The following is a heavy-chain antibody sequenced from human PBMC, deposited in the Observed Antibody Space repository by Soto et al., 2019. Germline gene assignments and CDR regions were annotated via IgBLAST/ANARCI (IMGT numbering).Heavy chain of an antibody. Sequence: PSETLSLTCTVSGGSINNYYWSWIRQPPGKGLEWIGYIYYSGNTNYNPSFKSRVTISVDTSKNQFSLKVNSVTAADTAIYYCARYGSSRSRYVYWGQGARSTDPS. V-gene: IGHV4-59*08. D-gene: IGHD1-26*01. CDR3: ARYGSSRSRYVY. CDR2: IYYSGNT. CDR1: GGSINNYY. J-gene: IGHJ4*02.